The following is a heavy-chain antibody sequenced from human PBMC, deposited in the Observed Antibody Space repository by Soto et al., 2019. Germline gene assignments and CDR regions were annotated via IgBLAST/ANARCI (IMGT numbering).Heavy chain of an antibody. D-gene: IGHD3-10*01. Sequence: ASVKVSCKASGGTFSSYAISWVRQAPGQGLEWMGGIIPIFGTANYAQKFQGRVTITADESTSTAYMELSSLRSEDTAVHYCARGGYYGSGPDDAFDIWGQGTMVTVSS. CDR1: GGTFSSYA. J-gene: IGHJ3*02. CDR2: IIPIFGTA. CDR3: ARGGYYGSGPDDAFDI. V-gene: IGHV1-69*13.